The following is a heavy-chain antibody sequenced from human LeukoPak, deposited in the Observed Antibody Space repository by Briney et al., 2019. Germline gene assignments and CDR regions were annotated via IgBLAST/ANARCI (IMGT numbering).Heavy chain of an antibody. CDR2: MSPRSGNT. CDR1: GYTFTNYD. Sequence: ASVKVSCKASGYTFTNYDINWVRQATGQGLEWMGWMSPRSGNTGYAQKFQGRVTMTRSTSISTAYMELSSLRSEDTAVYYCARGPPNWGFDYWGQGTLVTVSS. V-gene: IGHV1-8*01. CDR3: ARGPPNWGFDY. J-gene: IGHJ4*02. D-gene: IGHD7-27*01.